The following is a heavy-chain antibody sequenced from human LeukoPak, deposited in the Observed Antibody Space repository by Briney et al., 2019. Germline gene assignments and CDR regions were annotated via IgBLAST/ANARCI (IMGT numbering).Heavy chain of an antibody. CDR1: GDSVSTTDYY. V-gene: IGHV4-30-4*01. Sequence: SETLSLTCTVSGDSVSTTDYYWTWIRQPPGRGLEWIGYIYDSGNTYYNPPLKSRVTISVDTSNNQVSLKLRSVTAADTAVYYCARVGYCSSASCYSPGAFDIWGQGTMVTVFS. CDR3: ARVGYCSSASCYSPGAFDI. CDR2: IYDSGNT. J-gene: IGHJ3*02. D-gene: IGHD2-2*01.